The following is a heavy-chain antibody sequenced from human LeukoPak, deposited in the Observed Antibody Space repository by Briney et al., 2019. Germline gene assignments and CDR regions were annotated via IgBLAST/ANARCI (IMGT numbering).Heavy chain of an antibody. CDR1: GVSFSGYY. J-gene: IGHJ3*02. CDR2: INHSGST. V-gene: IGHV4-34*01. CDR3: ARAEWELPEAFDI. Sequence: SETLSLTCAVYGVSFSGYYWSWIRQPPGKGLEWIGEINHSGSTNYNPSLKSRVTISVDTFKNQFSLKLSSVTAADTAVYYCARAEWELPEAFDIWGQGTMVTVSS. D-gene: IGHD1-26*01.